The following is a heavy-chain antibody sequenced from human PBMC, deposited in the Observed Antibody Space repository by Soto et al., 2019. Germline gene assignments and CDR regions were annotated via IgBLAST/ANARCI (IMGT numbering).Heavy chain of an antibody. D-gene: IGHD6-19*01. CDR3: ASDSGWGGEDFQH. CDR2: IIPIFGTA. Sequence: QVQLVQSGAEVKKPGSSVKVSCKASGGTFSSYAISWVRQAPGHGLEWMGGIIPIFGTANYARKFQGRVTITADEATSTAYMELRSLRSEDTAVYYWASDSGWGGEDFQHWGQGTLVTVSS. V-gene: IGHV1-69*12. CDR1: GGTFSSYA. J-gene: IGHJ1*01.